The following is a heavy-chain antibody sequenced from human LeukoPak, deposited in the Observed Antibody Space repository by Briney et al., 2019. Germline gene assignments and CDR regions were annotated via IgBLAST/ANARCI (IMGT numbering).Heavy chain of an antibody. J-gene: IGHJ4*02. CDR2: ISSSGSTI. D-gene: IGHD2-8*01. V-gene: IGHV3-11*04. CDR3: ARHIVLMVYAFDY. CDR1: GFTFSDYY. Sequence: GGSLRLSCAASGFTFSDYYMSWIRQAPGKGLEWVSYISSSGSTIYYADSVKGRFTISRDNAKNSLYLQMNSLRAEDTAVYYCARHIVLMVYAFDYWGQGTLVTVSS.